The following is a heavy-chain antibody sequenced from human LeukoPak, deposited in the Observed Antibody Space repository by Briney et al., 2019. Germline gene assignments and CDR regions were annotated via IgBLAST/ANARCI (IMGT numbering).Heavy chain of an antibody. V-gene: IGHV4-4*07. CDR3: ARGDSSSSGGELWFDP. CDR1: GGSISSYY. J-gene: IGHJ5*02. CDR2: IYTSGST. D-gene: IGHD6-6*01. Sequence: PSETLSLTCTVSGGSISSYYWSWIRQPAGKGLEWIGRIYTSGSTNYNPSLKSRVTMSVDTSKNQFSLKLSSVTAADTAVYYCARGDSSSSGGELWFDPWGQGTLVTVSS.